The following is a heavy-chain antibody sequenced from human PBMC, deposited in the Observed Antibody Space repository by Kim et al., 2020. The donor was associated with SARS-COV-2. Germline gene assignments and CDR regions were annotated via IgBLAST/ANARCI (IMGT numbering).Heavy chain of an antibody. CDR3: ARDRTGTGVVDH. Sequence: GGSLRLSCVASGFSFGEYYMTWIRQAPGKGLEWVSYISGSGAYTNSTDSVTGQFTISRDNGKNSVFLQMNSLRREDTAVYFCARDRTGTGVVDHWGQGTLVTVSS. CDR2: ISGSGAYT. D-gene: IGHD1-1*01. J-gene: IGHJ5*02. CDR1: GFSFGEYY. V-gene: IGHV3-11*05.